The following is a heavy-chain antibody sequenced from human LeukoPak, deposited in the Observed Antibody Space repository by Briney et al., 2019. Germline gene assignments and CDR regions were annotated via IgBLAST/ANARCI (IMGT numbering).Heavy chain of an antibody. CDR1: GFTFSSYA. J-gene: IGHJ4*02. D-gene: IGHD2-15*01. CDR3: AKSIGGVVVVAADF. V-gene: IGHV3-23*01. CDR2: ISCSGGGT. Sequence: GGSLRLSCAASGFTFSSYAMTWVRQAPGKGLYGVSVISCSGGGTHYADSVKGRFALSRDNSKNNVFLQMNSLRAEETAVYYCAKSIGGVVVVAADFWGQGTLVTVSS.